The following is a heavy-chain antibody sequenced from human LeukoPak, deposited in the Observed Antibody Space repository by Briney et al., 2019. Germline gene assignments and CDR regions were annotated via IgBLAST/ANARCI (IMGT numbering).Heavy chain of an antibody. J-gene: IGHJ4*02. CDR1: GGSFSGYY. CDR3: ARAGSSWYLPDY. CDR2: INHSGST. V-gene: IGHV4-34*01. Sequence: SETLSLTCAVYGGSFSGYYWSWIRQPPGKGLEWIGEINHSGSTNYNPSLKSRVTISVDTSKNQFSLKLSSVTAADTAVYYCARAGSSWYLPDYWGQGTLVTVSS. D-gene: IGHD6-13*01.